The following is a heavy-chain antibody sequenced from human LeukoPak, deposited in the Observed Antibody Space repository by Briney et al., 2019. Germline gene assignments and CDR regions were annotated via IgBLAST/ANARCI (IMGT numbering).Heavy chain of an antibody. D-gene: IGHD3-10*01. CDR1: GFTFTTYA. V-gene: IGHV3-23*01. J-gene: IGHJ4*02. Sequence: GGSLRLSCSASGFTFTTYAMTWVRQAPGKGLEWVSTITNTAVTTYYADSVKGRFTISRDNSENNLYLQMNRLTVEDTAVYYCVKGQTYYGSGSYKPHWGQGTLVTVSS. CDR3: VKGQTYYGSGSYKPH. CDR2: ITNTAVTT.